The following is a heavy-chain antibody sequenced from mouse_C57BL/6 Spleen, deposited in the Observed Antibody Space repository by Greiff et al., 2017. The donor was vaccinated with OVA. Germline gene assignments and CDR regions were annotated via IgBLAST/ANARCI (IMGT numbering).Heavy chain of an antibody. CDR1: GFTFSSYA. CDR2: ISDGGSYT. J-gene: IGHJ1*03. V-gene: IGHV5-4*01. CDR3: ASLPYYYGSSLCV. D-gene: IGHD1-1*01. Sequence: EVQRVESGGGLVKPGGSLKLSCAASGFTFSSYAMSWVRQTPEKRLEWVATISDGGSYTYYPDNVKGRFTISRDNAKNNLYLQMSHLESEDTAMYYCASLPYYYGSSLCVWGTGTTVTVSS.